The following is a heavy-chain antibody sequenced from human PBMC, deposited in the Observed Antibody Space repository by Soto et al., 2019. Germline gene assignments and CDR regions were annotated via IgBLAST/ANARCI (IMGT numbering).Heavy chain of an antibody. J-gene: IGHJ6*02. CDR3: ARADCSSTSCEVYYYGMDV. CDR1: GGTFSSYA. V-gene: IGHV1-69*13. D-gene: IGHD2-2*01. Sequence: SVKVSCKASGGTFSSYAISWVRQAPGQGLEWMGGITPIFGTANYAQKFQGRVTITADESTSTAYMELSSLRSEDTAVYYCARADCSSTSCEVYYYGMDVWGQGTTVTVSS. CDR2: ITPIFGTA.